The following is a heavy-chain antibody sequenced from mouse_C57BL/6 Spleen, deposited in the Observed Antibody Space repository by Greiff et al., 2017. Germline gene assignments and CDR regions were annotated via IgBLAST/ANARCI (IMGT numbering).Heavy chain of an antibody. D-gene: IGHD1-1*01. Sequence: EVQGVEPGGGLVKPGGSLKLSCAASGFTFSDYGMHWVRQAPEKGLEWVAYISTCSSTIYYADTVKGRFTISRDNAKNTLFLQMTSLRSEDTAMYYCARGEYYDLYAMDYWGQGTSVTVSS. J-gene: IGHJ4*01. CDR1: GFTFSDYG. CDR3: ARGEYYDLYAMDY. CDR2: ISTCSSTI. V-gene: IGHV5-17*01.